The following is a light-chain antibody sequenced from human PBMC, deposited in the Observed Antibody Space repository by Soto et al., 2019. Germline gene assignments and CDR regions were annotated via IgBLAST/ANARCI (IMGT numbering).Light chain of an antibody. CDR2: AAS. CDR1: QSISIY. CDR3: QQSLTTPLT. V-gene: IGKV1-39*01. J-gene: IGKJ4*01. Sequence: DIQMTQSTSSLSASVGDRVTITCRASQSISIYLNWYQQKPGKAPKLLIYAASSLQSGVPSRFGGSGSGTDFTLTISSLQREDLATYYCQQSLTTPLTFGGGTKVEIK.